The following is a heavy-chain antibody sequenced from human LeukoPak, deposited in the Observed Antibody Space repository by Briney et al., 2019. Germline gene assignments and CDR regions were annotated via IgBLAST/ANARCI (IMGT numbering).Heavy chain of an antibody. CDR2: IYYSGST. V-gene: IGHV4-39*01. CDR3: ARQGLLRLMDY. D-gene: IGHD5-12*01. J-gene: IGHJ4*02. CDR1: GDSISSSSYY. Sequence: SETLSLTCTVSGDSISSSSYYWGWIRQPPGKGLEWIGSIYYSGSTYYNPSLKSRVTISVDTSKNQFSLKLSSVTAADTAVYYCARQGLLRLMDYWGQGTLVTVSS.